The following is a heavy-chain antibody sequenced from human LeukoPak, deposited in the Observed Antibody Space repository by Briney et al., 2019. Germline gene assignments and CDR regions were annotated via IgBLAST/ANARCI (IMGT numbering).Heavy chain of an antibody. CDR2: ISYDGSNK. V-gene: IGHV3-30*03. Sequence: GGSLRLSCVVSGFTFSNHWMHWVRQAPGKGLEWVAVISYDGSNKYYADSVKGRFTISRDNSKNTLYLQMNSLRAEDTAVYYCARTLWFGESPGNPLDYWGQGTLVTVSS. J-gene: IGHJ4*02. CDR1: GFTFSNHW. CDR3: ARTLWFGESPGNPLDY. D-gene: IGHD3-10*01.